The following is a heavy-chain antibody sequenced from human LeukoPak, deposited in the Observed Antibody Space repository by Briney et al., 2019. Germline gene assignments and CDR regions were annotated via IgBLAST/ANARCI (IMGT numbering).Heavy chain of an antibody. Sequence: SETLSLTCTVSSGSISSYDWSWIRQPAGKGLEWFGRIYTSGSPNYNPSLKSRVTMSVDTSKNQFSLKLSSVTAADTAVYYCARLTSSWYQDWYFDLWGRGTLVTVSS. CDR2: IYTSGSP. J-gene: IGHJ2*01. D-gene: IGHD6-13*01. CDR1: SGSISSYD. CDR3: ARLTSSWYQDWYFDL. V-gene: IGHV4-4*07.